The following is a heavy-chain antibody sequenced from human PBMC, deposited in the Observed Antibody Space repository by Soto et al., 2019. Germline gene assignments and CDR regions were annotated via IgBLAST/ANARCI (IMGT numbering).Heavy chain of an antibody. CDR3: AKYSSGWPSHFDY. V-gene: IGHV3-74*03. D-gene: IGHD6-19*01. CDR1: GFTFSRYW. CDR2: INSDGSST. Sequence: EVQLVESGGGLVQPGGSLRLSCAASGFTFSRYWMHWVRQVPGKGLVWVSRINSDGSSTTYADSVKGRFTISRDNAKNTLYLQMNSLRAEDTAVYYCAKYSSGWPSHFDYWGQGTLVTVSS. J-gene: IGHJ4*02.